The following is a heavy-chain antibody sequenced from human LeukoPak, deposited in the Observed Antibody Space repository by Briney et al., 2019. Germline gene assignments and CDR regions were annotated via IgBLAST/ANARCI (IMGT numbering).Heavy chain of an antibody. V-gene: IGHV3-48*01. CDR3: ARDSAGYTAAATDY. D-gene: IGHD6-13*01. CDR1: GFTLSSYS. Sequence: GGSLRLSCAASGFTLSSYSMNWVRQAPGKGLEWVSYISSSSGAIYYADSVKGRFTISRDNAKNSLYLQMNSLRAEDTAVYYCARDSAGYTAAATDYWGQGTLVTVSS. CDR2: ISSSSGAI. J-gene: IGHJ4*02.